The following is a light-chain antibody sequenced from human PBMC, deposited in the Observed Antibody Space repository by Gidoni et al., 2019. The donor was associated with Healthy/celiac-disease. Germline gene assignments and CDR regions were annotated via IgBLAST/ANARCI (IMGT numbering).Light chain of an antibody. Sequence: VLTQSPGTLSLSPGERATLSCSASQSVSSSYLAWYQQKPGQAPRLLIYGASSRATGSPDRFSGSGSGTDFTLTISRLEPEDFAVYYCQQYGSSPSYTFGQGTKLEIK. J-gene: IGKJ2*01. V-gene: IGKV3-20*01. CDR3: QQYGSSPSYT. CDR1: QSVSSSY. CDR2: GAS.